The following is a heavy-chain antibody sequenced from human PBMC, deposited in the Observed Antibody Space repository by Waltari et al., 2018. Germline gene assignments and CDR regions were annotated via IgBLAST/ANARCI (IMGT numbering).Heavy chain of an antibody. D-gene: IGHD6-6*01. V-gene: IGHV4-30-4*01. CDR3: ARSIIRYMDV. CDR2: AYSSGTP. CDR1: GASVGTGDVY. Sequence: QVQLQESGPGLIKPSQALSLTCTVSGASVGTGDVYWTWIRQPPGKGLEWLGYAYSSGTPDYNPSLGSGLTIALDVSRNAFSLKVNSVTAADTAVYYCARSIIRYMDVWGEGTSVTVSS. J-gene: IGHJ6*03.